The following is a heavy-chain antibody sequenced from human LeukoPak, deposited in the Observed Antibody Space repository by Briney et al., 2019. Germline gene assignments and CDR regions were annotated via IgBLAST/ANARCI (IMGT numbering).Heavy chain of an antibody. D-gene: IGHD3-22*01. V-gene: IGHV4-59*02. CDR2: IYYSGST. Sequence: GSLRLSCAASGFTVSSNYMSWIRQPPGKGLEWIGYIYYSGSTNYNPSLKSRVTISVDTSKNQFSLKLSSVTAADTAVYYCARELYYYDSSGYCDAFDIWGQGTMVTVSS. CDR3: ARELYYYDSSGYCDAFDI. CDR1: GFTVSSNY. J-gene: IGHJ3*02.